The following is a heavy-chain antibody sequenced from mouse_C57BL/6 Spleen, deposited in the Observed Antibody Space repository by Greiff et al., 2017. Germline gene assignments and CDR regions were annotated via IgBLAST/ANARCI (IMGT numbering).Heavy chain of an antibody. Sequence: EVQLQQSGPELVKPGASVKISCKASGYTFTDYYMNWVKQSPGQSLEWIGDINPNNGGTRYNEKFKGKATLTVDKSSSTAYMELRSLTSEDSAVYYCASGGLYAIDYWGQGTLVTVSA. CDR3: ASGGLYAIDY. J-gene: IGHJ4*01. V-gene: IGHV1-26*01. CDR1: GYTFTDYY. CDR2: INPNNGGT.